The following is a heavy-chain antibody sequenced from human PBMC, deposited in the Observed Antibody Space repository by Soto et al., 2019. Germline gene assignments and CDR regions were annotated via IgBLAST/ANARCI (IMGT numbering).Heavy chain of an antibody. CDR2: ISAYNGNT. V-gene: IGHV1-18*01. J-gene: IGHJ3*02. Sequence: GASVKVSCKASGYTFTIYGISWVRQAPGQGLEWMGWISAYNGNTNYAQKLQGRVTMTTDTSTSTAYMELRSLRPDDTAVYYCVLYCSSTSCLRPHFFDIWGQGTMVTVSS. CDR1: GYTFTIYG. D-gene: IGHD2-2*01. CDR3: VLYCSSTSCLRPHFFDI.